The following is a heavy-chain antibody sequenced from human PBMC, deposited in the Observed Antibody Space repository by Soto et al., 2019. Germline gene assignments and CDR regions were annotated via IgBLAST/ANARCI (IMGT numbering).Heavy chain of an antibody. Sequence: SGPTLVNPTQTLTLTCTFSGFSLSTSGVSVGWIRQPPGKALEWLALIYWDNDKYYIPSLKSRLIITKDTSKSQVVLTMINMDPVDTATYYCAHRLASPYYYHRRGSSFDYWGQGTPVTVSS. D-gene: IGHD3-22*01. CDR2: IYWDNDK. CDR1: GFSLSTSGVS. V-gene: IGHV2-5*02. CDR3: AHRLASPYYYHRRGSSFDY. J-gene: IGHJ4*02.